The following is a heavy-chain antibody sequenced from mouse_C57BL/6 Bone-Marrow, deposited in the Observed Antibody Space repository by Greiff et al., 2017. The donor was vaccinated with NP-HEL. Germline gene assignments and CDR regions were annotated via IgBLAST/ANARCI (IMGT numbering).Heavy chain of an antibody. J-gene: IGHJ4*01. CDR2: IYPGNSDT. CDR1: GYTFTSYW. D-gene: IGHD1-1*01. CDR3: TRIYYYGSSSYAMDY. V-gene: IGHV1-5*01. Sequence: VQLQQSGTVLARPGASVKMSCKTSGYTFTSYWMHWVKQRPGQGLEWIGAIYPGNSDTSYNQKFKGKAKLTAVTSASTAYMELSSLTNEDSAVYYCTRIYYYGSSSYAMDYWGQGTSVTVSS.